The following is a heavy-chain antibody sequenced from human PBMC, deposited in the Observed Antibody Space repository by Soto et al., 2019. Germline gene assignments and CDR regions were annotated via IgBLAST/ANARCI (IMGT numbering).Heavy chain of an antibody. D-gene: IGHD6-19*01. Sequence: HVQLVQSGAEVKKPGSSVQVSCKASGYPFAIYDMHWLRPSPGKRLEYMGGLDADSTNAKDSQSFQGRVTITRDTSATTAYMERSSLTAEDTAVYYCAMSRGWWSFEYWGKGTRVTVFS. CDR2: LDADSTNA. V-gene: IGHV1-3*01. J-gene: IGHJ4*02. CDR1: GYPFAIYD. CDR3: AMSRGWWSFEY.